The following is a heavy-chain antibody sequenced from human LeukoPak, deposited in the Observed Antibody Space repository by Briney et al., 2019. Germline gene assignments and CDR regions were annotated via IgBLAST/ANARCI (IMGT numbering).Heavy chain of an antibody. J-gene: IGHJ5*02. V-gene: IGHV1-69*04. CDR2: IIPILGIA. CDR1: GGTFSSYA. Sequence: ASVKVSCKASGGTFSSYAISWVRQAPGQGLEWMGRIIPILGIANYAQKFQGRVTMTEDTSTDTAYMELSSLRSEDTAVYYCANLGHSSSWFTPNNWFDPWGQGTLVTVSS. D-gene: IGHD6-13*01. CDR3: ANLGHSSSWFTPNNWFDP.